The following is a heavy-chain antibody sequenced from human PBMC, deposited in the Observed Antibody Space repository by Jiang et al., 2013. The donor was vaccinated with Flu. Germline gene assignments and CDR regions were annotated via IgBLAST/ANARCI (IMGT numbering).Heavy chain of an antibody. CDR1: GVSIISTNHY. V-gene: IGHV4-39*01. CDR2: IYYTGNA. Sequence: ALLKPSETLSLTCNVSGVSIISTNHYWGWVRQPPGRGLEWIANIYYTGNAYYNPSLKSRVTISVDTSKNDFSLKLSSVTATDTAIYYCASLAYSDGAWYFDLWGRGTLITVSS. CDR3: ASLAYSDGAWYFDL. J-gene: IGHJ2*01. D-gene: IGHD5-18*01.